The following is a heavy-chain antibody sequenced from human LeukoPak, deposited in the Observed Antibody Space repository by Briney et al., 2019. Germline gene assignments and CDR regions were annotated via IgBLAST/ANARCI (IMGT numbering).Heavy chain of an antibody. J-gene: IGHJ4*02. D-gene: IGHD6-13*01. CDR3: ALLPRYSSSWYAIDY. CDR1: GYTFTGYY. V-gene: IGHV1-2*06. CDR2: INPNSGGT. Sequence: ASVKVSCKASGYTFTGYYMHWVRQAPGQGLEWMGRINPNSGGTNYAQKFQGRVTMTRDTSISTAYMELSRLRSDDTAVYYCALLPRYSSSWYAIDYWGQGTLATVSS.